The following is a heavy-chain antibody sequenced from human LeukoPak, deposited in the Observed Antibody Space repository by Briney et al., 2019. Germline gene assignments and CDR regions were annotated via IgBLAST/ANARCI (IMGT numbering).Heavy chain of an antibody. Sequence: SETLSLTCTVSGGSISSYYWSWIRQPPGKGLEWIGYIYYSGSTNYNPSLKRRVTMSVDTSRNQFSLKLSSVTAADTAVYYCARGEMATTDNAFDIWGQGTMVTVSS. CDR3: ARGEMATTDNAFDI. D-gene: IGHD5-24*01. J-gene: IGHJ3*02. V-gene: IGHV4-59*01. CDR1: GGSISSYY. CDR2: IYYSGST.